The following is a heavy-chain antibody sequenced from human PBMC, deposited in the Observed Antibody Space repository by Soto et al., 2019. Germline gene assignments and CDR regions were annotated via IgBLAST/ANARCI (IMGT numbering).Heavy chain of an antibody. J-gene: IGHJ6*02. CDR2: FDPEDGET. Sequence: ASVKVSCKVSGYTLTELSMHWVRQAPGKGLEWMGGFDPEDGETIYAQKFQGRVTMTEDTSTDTAYMELSSLRSEDTAVYYCATVGGYSGYAYYYYGMDVWGQGTTVTVSS. CDR3: ATVGGYSGYAYYYYGMDV. D-gene: IGHD5-12*01. CDR1: GYTLTELS. V-gene: IGHV1-24*01.